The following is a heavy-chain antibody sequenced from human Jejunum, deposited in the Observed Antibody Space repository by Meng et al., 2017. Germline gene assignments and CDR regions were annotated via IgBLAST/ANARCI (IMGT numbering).Heavy chain of an antibody. CDR2: INSDGSST. CDR3: ARGTGLSRRYCVGDL. J-gene: IGHJ5*02. V-gene: IGHV3-74*01. Sequence: GESLKISCVASGFTFSRHWMHWVRQGPGRGLVWVSRINSDGSSTGYADSVKGRFTISRDNAKNTLYLQMNSLRAEDTALYYCARGTGLSRRYCVGDLWGRGTLVTVSS. D-gene: IGHD2-21*01. CDR1: GFTFSRHW.